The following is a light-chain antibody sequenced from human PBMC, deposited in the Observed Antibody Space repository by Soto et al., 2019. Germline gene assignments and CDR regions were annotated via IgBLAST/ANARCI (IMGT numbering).Light chain of an antibody. Sequence: DIVMTQSPLSLPVTPGEPASISCRSSQSLLHSNGYNYLDWYLQKPGQSPHLLIYLGSNRASGVPDRFSGSGXGTDFTLKISRXEAXXXXXXXXXQGLQTPRTFGQGTKLEIK. CDR2: LGS. V-gene: IGKV2-28*01. CDR1: QSLLHSNGYNY. CDR3: XQGLQTPRT. J-gene: IGKJ2*01.